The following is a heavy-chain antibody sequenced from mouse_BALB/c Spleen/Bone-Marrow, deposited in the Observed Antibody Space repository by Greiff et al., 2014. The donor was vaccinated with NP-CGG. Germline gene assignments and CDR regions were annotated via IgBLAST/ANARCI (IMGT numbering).Heavy chain of an antibody. Sequence: VKLQKSGAELVKPGASVKLSCKASGYTFTSYYMYWVKQRPGQGLEWIGEINPSNGGTNFNEKFKSKATLTVDKSSSTAYMQLSSLTSEDSAVYYCTRGRRDAMDYWGQGTSVTVSS. CDR1: GYTFTSYY. V-gene: IGHV1S16*01. J-gene: IGHJ4*01. CDR2: INPSNGGT. CDR3: TRGRRDAMDY.